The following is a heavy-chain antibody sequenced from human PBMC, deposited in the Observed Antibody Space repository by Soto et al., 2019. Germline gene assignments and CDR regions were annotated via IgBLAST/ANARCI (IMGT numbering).Heavy chain of an antibody. J-gene: IGHJ2*01. CDR2: ISGSGGST. CDR3: ANGLYSSGWGYFDL. D-gene: IGHD6-19*01. V-gene: IGHV3-23*01. CDR1: GFTFSSYA. Sequence: EVQLLESGGGLVQPGGSLRLSCAASGFTFSSYAMSWVRQAPGKGLEWVSAISGSGGSTYYADSVKGRFTISRDNSKSTLYLQMNSLRAEDTAVYYCANGLYSSGWGYFDLWGRGTLVTVSS.